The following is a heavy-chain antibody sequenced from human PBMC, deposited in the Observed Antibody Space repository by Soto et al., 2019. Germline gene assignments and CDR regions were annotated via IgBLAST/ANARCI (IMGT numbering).Heavy chain of an antibody. D-gene: IGHD5-12*01. Sequence: KLSETLSLTCTVSGDSISSYYWTWIRQPPGKGLEWIGYIYYSGSTNYNPSLKSRVTISVDTSKNQFSLKLTSVTAADTAVYYCARGVATIGPWGQGTLVTVSS. CDR1: GDSISSYY. V-gene: IGHV4-59*01. J-gene: IGHJ5*02. CDR3: ARGVATIGP. CDR2: IYYSGST.